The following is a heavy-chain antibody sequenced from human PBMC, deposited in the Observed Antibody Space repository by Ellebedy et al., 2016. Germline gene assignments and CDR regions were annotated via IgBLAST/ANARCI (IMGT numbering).Heavy chain of an antibody. D-gene: IGHD2-8*01. CDR1: GGSISDYF. Sequence: SETLSLXXTVSGGSISDYFWSWVRQPAGKGLEWIGRIYTTGSTNYNPSLKSRVTMSIDTSTNQFSVNLSSVTAADTAVYYCARDLGYCSNGICEPWGQGTLVIVSS. V-gene: IGHV4-4*07. J-gene: IGHJ5*02. CDR3: ARDLGYCSNGICEP. CDR2: IYTTGST.